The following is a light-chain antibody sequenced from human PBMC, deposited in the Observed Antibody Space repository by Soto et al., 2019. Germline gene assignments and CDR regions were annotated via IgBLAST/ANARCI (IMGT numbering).Light chain of an antibody. CDR2: TDN. J-gene: IGLJ2*01. Sequence: QSVLTQPPSASGTPGQRVTISCSGSSSNIASNTVTWYQQLPGTAPKVLIYTDNQRPSGVPDRFSGSKSGTSASLAISGLQPEDEADYYCAAWDDSLNGVVFGGGTKLTVL. CDR3: AAWDDSLNGVV. V-gene: IGLV1-44*01. CDR1: SSNIASNT.